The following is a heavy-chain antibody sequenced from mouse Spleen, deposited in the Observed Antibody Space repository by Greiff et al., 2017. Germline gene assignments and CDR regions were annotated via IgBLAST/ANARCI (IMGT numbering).Heavy chain of an antibody. CDR2: INPSTGYT. CDR3: ARWLLSFAY. CDR1: GYTFTSYW. J-gene: IGHJ3*01. Sequence: VHLVESGAELAKPGASVKMSCKASGYTFTSYWMHWVKQRPGQGLEWIGYINPSTGYTEYNQKFKDKATLTADKSSSTAYMQLSSLTSEDSAVYYCARWLLSFAYWGQGTLVTVSA. V-gene: IGHV1-7*01. D-gene: IGHD2-3*01.